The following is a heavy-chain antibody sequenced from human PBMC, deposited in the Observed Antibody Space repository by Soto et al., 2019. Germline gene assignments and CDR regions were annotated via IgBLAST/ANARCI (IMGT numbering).Heavy chain of an antibody. J-gene: IGHJ6*02. Sequence: GGSLRLSIAASGFTFDDYAMHWVRQAPGKGLEWVSLISWDGGSTYYADSVKGRFTISRDNSKNSLYLQMNSLRAEDTALYYCAKDMVVGATSGMDVWGQGTTVTVSS. CDR2: ISWDGGST. V-gene: IGHV3-43D*04. CDR3: AKDMVVGATSGMDV. CDR1: GFTFDDYA. D-gene: IGHD1-26*01.